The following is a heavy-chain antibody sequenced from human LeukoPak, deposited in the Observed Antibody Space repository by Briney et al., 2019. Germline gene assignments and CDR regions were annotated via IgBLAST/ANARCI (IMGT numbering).Heavy chain of an antibody. Sequence: SETLSLTCTVSGGSISSSSYYWGWNRQPPGKGLEWIVSIYYSGSNYYNPSLHTRVTISVDTSKIQFSLKLSSVPAAATAVYDCARVVVVGTTAYFDYWGQGTLVTLSS. CDR1: GGSISSSSYY. CDR2: IYYSGSN. CDR3: ARVVVVGTTAYFDY. V-gene: IGHV4-39*07. J-gene: IGHJ4*02. D-gene: IGHD1-26*01.